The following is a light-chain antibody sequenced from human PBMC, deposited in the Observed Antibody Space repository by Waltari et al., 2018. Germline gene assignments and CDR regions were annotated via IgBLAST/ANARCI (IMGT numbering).Light chain of an antibody. Sequence: QSALTQPASVSGSPGQSITIPCPGTSSDVGGYNYVSWYQQHPGKAPKLMIYDVTNRPSGVSNRFSGSKSGNTASLTISGLQAEDEADYYCSSYTSSGTGVLFGGGTKLSVL. CDR1: SSDVGGYNY. V-gene: IGLV2-14*03. CDR3: SSYTSSGTGVL. CDR2: DVT. J-gene: IGLJ2*01.